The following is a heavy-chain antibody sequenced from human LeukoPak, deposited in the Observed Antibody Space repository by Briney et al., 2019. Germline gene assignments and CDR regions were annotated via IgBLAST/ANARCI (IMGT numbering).Heavy chain of an antibody. D-gene: IGHD3-16*01. Sequence: GGSLRLSCAASGFTFDDYAMHWVRQAPGKGLEWVSGISWNSGSIDYADSVKGRFTISRDNAKNSLYLQMNSLRAEDMALYYCAKDGGESYYYYMGVWGKGTTVTVSS. CDR3: AKDGGESYYYYMGV. CDR2: ISWNSGSI. CDR1: GFTFDDYA. V-gene: IGHV3-9*03. J-gene: IGHJ6*03.